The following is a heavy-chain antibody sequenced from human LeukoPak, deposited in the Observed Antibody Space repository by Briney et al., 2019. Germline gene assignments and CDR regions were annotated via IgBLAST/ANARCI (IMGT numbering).Heavy chain of an antibody. Sequence: ASVKVSCKASGYTFTSYYMHWVRQAPGQGLEWMGIINPSGGSTSYAQKFQGRVAMTRDTSTSTVYMELSSLRSEDTAVYYCARDVSGYNWNYAIGDAFDIWGQGTMVTVSS. V-gene: IGHV1-46*01. CDR2: INPSGGST. CDR3: ARDVSGYNWNYAIGDAFDI. J-gene: IGHJ3*02. CDR1: GYTFTSYY. D-gene: IGHD1-7*01.